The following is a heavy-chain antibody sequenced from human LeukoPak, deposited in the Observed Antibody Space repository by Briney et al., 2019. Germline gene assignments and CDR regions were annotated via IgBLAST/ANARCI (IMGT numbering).Heavy chain of an antibody. CDR1: GFTFSRFD. D-gene: IGHD3-9*01. CDR3: AKAHTYYDILTGYLDY. V-gene: IGHV3-23*01. CDR2: ISGSGDST. J-gene: IGHJ4*02. Sequence: GGSLRLSCAASGFTFSRFDMSWVRQAPGKGLEWVSAISGSGDSTYYADSVKGRFTISRDNSKNTLYLQMNSLRAEDTAVYYCAKAHTYYDILTGYLDYWGQGTLVTVSS.